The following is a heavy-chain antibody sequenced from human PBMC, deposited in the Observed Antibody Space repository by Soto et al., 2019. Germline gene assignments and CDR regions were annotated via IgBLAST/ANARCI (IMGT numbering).Heavy chain of an antibody. CDR1: GFTFSSYG. Sequence: GGSLRLSCAASGFTFSSYGLTWVRQAPGKGLEWVSGISGSGDITHYADSVKGRFTISRDNSKNTLYLQMNSLRAEDTALYYCVKYYDILTGYPTPFDYWGQGTLVTVSS. CDR3: VKYYDILTGYPTPFDY. D-gene: IGHD3-9*01. J-gene: IGHJ4*02. CDR2: ISGSGDIT. V-gene: IGHV3-23*01.